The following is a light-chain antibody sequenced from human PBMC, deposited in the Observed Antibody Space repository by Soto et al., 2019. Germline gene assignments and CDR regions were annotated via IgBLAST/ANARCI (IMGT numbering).Light chain of an antibody. CDR3: QQYNNWPEA. Sequence: EIVFTQYPGTVSLSPGERATLSCRTSQSVSSSYLAWYQQKPGQAPRLLIYDVSIRATGVPARFSGSGSGTEFTLTISSLQSEDFAVYYCQQYNNWPEAFGQGTKVDIK. J-gene: IGKJ1*01. CDR1: QSVSSSY. CDR2: DVS. V-gene: IGKV3-15*01.